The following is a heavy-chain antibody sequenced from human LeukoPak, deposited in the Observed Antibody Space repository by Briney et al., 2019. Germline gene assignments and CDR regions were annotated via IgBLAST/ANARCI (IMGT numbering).Heavy chain of an antibody. V-gene: IGHV1-2*02. CDR1: GYTFTGYY. J-gene: IGHJ2*01. CDR3: ARSTTVTHYWYFDL. D-gene: IGHD4-17*01. CDR2: INPNSGGK. Sequence: ASVKVSCKASGYTFTGYYMHWVRQAPGQGLEWMGWINPNSGGKNYAQTFQGRVTMTRDTSISTAYMELSRLRSDDTAVYYCARSTTVTHYWYFDLWGRGTLVTVSS.